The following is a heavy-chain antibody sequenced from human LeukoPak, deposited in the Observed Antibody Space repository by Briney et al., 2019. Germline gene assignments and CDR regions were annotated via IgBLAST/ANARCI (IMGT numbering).Heavy chain of an antibody. CDR1: GYSISSGYY. CDR3: ASVVWFGEPPSQGY. J-gene: IGHJ4*02. D-gene: IGHD3-10*01. V-gene: IGHV4-38-2*02. Sequence: PSETLSLTCTVSGYSISSGYYWGWIPQPPGKGLEGIGSIYYSGSTYYNPSLKSRVTISVDTSKNQFSLKLSYVTAADTAVYDCASVVWFGEPPSQGYWGQGTLVSVSS. CDR2: IYYSGST.